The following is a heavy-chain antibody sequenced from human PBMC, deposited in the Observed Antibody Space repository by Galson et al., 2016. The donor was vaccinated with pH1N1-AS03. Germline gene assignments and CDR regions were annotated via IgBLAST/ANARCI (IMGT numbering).Heavy chain of an antibody. V-gene: IGHV3-21*01. CDR3: ARDGPPQGISVAGSFDF. Sequence: SLRLSCAASGFTFSGYSMNWVRRAPGKGLEWVSTISSGGDYIYSSDSLKGRVTISRDNAKNSLYLQMNSLRAEDTAVYYCARDGPPQGISVAGSFDFWGQGTLVTVSS. J-gene: IGHJ4*02. D-gene: IGHD6-19*01. CDR1: GFTFSGYS. CDR2: ISSGGDYI.